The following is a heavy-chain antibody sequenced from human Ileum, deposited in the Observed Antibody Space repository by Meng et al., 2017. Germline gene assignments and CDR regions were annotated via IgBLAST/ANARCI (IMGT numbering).Heavy chain of an antibody. J-gene: IGHJ3*02. CDR1: GFTFDDYG. CDR2: INWNGGST. D-gene: IGHD2-15*01. CDR3: ARALGVVVAATPDAFDI. Sequence: GESLKISCAASGFTFDDYGMSWVRQAPGKGLEWVSGINWNGGSTGYADSVKGRFTISRDNAKNSLYLQMNSLRAEDTALYYCARALGVVVAATPDAFDIWGQGTMVTVSS. V-gene: IGHV3-20*04.